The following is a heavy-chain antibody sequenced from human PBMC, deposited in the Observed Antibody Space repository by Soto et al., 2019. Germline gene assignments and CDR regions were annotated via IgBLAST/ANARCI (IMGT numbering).Heavy chain of an antibody. V-gene: IGHV1-3*01. J-gene: IGHJ4*02. CDR3: ARESLGWGSSSSCLDY. CDR1: GYTFTSYG. CDR2: INAGNGNT. D-gene: IGHD6-6*01. Sequence: GASVKVSCKASGYTFTSYGISWVRQAPGQRLEWMGWINAGNGNTKYSQKFQGRVTITRDTSASTAYMELSSLRSEDTAVYYCARESLGWGSSSSCLDYWGQGTLVTVSS.